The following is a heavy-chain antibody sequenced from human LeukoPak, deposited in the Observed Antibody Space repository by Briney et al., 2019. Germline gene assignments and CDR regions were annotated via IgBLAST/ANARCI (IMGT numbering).Heavy chain of an antibody. Sequence: GGSLRLSCAASGFTFSSYSMNWVRQAPGKGLEWVSSISSSSSYIYYADSVKGRFTISRDNAKNSLYLQMNSLGAEDTAVYYCARARPSSGNDYWGQGTLVTVSS. CDR2: ISSSSSYI. CDR3: ARARPSSGNDY. V-gene: IGHV3-21*01. CDR1: GFTFSSYS. D-gene: IGHD3-22*01. J-gene: IGHJ4*02.